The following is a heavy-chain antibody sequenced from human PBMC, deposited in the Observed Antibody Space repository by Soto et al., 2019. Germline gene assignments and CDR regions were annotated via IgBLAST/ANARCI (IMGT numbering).Heavy chain of an antibody. CDR3: TRDIDSPGY. D-gene: IGHD3-16*02. Sequence: GGSLRLSCAASGFTFSSYSMNWVRQAPGKGLEWVSYISSSSSTIYYADSVKGRFTISRDNAKSIAYLQMNSLKTEDTAVYYCTRDIDSPGYWGQGTLVTVSS. CDR1: GFTFSSYS. V-gene: IGHV3-48*01. J-gene: IGHJ4*02. CDR2: ISSSSSTI.